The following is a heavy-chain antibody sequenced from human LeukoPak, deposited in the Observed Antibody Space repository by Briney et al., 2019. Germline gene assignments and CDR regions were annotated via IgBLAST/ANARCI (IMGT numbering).Heavy chain of an antibody. CDR3: ARAKGDY. CDR2: IYHSGST. V-gene: IGHV4-4*02. J-gene: IGHJ4*02. CDR1: GDSISSSNW. Sequence: SETLSLTCAVSGDSISSSNWWSWVRQPPGKGLEWIGEIYHSGSTNYNSSLKSRVTMSVDTSKNQFSLKVTSVTAADTAVYYCARAKGDYWGQGTLVTVSS.